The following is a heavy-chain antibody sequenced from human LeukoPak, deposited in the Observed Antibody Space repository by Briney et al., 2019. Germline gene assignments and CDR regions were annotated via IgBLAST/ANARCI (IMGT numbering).Heavy chain of an antibody. J-gene: IGHJ4*02. CDR3: VRGVGGEYFYFDR. Sequence: NTSETLSLTCGVSGDSISSDGYAWSWIRRPPGKGLERVGYIYHSGAAYHNPFPKSRLALSVVTSNNQFSLRLRSVSAAETAVYYCVRGVGGEYFYFDRWGQGALVTVS. CDR2: IYHSGAA. V-gene: IGHV4-30-4*07. CDR1: GDSISSDGYA. D-gene: IGHD1-26*01.